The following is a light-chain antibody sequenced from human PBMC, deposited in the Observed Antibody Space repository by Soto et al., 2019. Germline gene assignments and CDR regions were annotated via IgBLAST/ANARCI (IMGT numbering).Light chain of an antibody. Sequence: DTQITQPPSSVSASVGDRVTVTCRASTNVTTWLTWYQQTPGKAPNLLIYGASTLQRGVPSMFIGSGSGTEFTLTISSLQPEDFAIYFCQQGSRFPFTFGPGTKADIK. CDR3: QQGSRFPFT. V-gene: IGKV1-12*01. CDR1: TNVTTW. J-gene: IGKJ3*01. CDR2: GAS.